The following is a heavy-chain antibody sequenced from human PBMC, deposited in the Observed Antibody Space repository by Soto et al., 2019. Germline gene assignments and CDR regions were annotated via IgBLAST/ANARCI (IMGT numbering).Heavy chain of an antibody. Sequence: EVQLLESGGGLVQPGGSLRLFCAASGFTFSSYAMSWVRQAPGKGLEWVSAISGSGGSTYYADSVKGRFTISRDNSKNTLYLQMNSLRAEDTAVYYCAKGPYYDFWSGYPDDWFDPWGQGTLVTVSS. V-gene: IGHV3-23*01. J-gene: IGHJ5*02. CDR2: ISGSGGST. D-gene: IGHD3-3*01. CDR3: AKGPYYDFWSGYPDDWFDP. CDR1: GFTFSSYA.